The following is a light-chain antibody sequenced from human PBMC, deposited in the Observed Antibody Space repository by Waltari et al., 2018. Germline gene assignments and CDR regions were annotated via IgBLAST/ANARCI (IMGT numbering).Light chain of an antibody. CDR2: AAS. CDR1: QSISSY. Sequence: DIQMTQSPSSLSASVGDRVTITCRASQSISSYLNWYQHKPGKAPKLLIYAASSLQSGVPSRFSGSGSRTDFTLTISSLQPEDFATYYCQQSYSTLMYTFGQGTKLEIK. CDR3: QQSYSTLMYT. J-gene: IGKJ2*01. V-gene: IGKV1-39*01.